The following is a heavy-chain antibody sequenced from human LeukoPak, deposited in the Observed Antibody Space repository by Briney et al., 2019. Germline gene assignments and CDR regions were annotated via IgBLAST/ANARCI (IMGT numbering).Heavy chain of an antibody. CDR2: ISYEGSNK. J-gene: IGHJ4*02. CDR1: GFSFSGYA. D-gene: IGHD5-12*01. V-gene: IGHV3-30*04. CDR3: ARDPSGYEQIDY. Sequence: GGSLRLSCAASGFSFSGYAMHWVRQAPGKGLEWVAVISYEGSNKYYADSVKGRFTISRGNSKKTLYLQMNSLRAEDTAVYYCARDPSGYEQIDYWGQGTLVTVSS.